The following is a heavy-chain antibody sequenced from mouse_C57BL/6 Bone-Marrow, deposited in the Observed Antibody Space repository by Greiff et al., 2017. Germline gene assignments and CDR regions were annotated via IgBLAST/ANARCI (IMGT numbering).Heavy chain of an antibody. V-gene: IGHV1-53*01. CDR1: GYTFTSYW. CDR3: ARRSYYRSNNWYVDV. Sequence: QVQLQQPGTELVKPGASVKLSCKASGYTFTSYWMHWVKQRPGQGLEWIGNINPSNGGTNYNEKFQSKATLTVDKSSSTAYMQLSSLTSEDSAVYYCARRSYYRSNNWYVDVWGTGTTVTVSS. J-gene: IGHJ1*03. D-gene: IGHD1-1*01. CDR2: INPSNGGT.